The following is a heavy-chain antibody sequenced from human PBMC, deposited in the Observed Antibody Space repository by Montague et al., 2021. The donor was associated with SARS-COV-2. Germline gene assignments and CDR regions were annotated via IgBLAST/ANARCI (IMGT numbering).Heavy chain of an antibody. J-gene: IGHJ6*02. CDR2: IDRDDDK. CDR3: ARMPYDILTGSGYYGMDV. Sequence: PALVKPTQTLTLTCTFSRFSLSTSGMCVSWIRQPPGKALEWLALIDRDDDKYYSTSLKTRLTISKDTSKNQVVLTMTNMDPVDTATYYCARMPYDILTGSGYYGMDVWGQGTTVTVSS. CDR1: RFSLSTSGMC. D-gene: IGHD3-9*01. V-gene: IGHV2-70*01.